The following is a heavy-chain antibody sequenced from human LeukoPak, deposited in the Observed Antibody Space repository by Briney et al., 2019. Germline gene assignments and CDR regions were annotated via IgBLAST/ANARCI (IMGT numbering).Heavy chain of an antibody. D-gene: IGHD2-15*01. J-gene: IGHJ4*02. V-gene: IGHV4-38-2*02. CDR1: GYSISSGYY. CDR3: AREGSSYCSGGSCPGGPTELYFDY. Sequence: ESGPTLVKPSETLSLTCTVSGYSISSGYYWGWIRQPPGKGLEWIGSIYHSGSTYYNPSLKSRVTISVDTSKNQFSLKLSSVTAADTAVYYCAREGSSYCSGGSCPGGPTELYFDYWGQGTLVTVSS. CDR2: IYHSGST.